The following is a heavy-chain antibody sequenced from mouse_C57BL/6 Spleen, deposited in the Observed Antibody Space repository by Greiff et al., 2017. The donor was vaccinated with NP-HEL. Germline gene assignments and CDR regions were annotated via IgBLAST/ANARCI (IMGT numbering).Heavy chain of an antibody. J-gene: IGHJ4*01. Sequence: QVQLQQSGAELARPGASVKLSCKASGYTFTSYGISWVKQRTGQGLEWIGEIYPRSGNTYYNEKFKGKATLTADKSSSTAYMELRSLTSEDSAVYFCARDSMMVTPYYYAMDYWGQGTSVTVSS. CDR3: ARDSMMVTPYYYAMDY. CDR2: IYPRSGNT. D-gene: IGHD2-3*01. V-gene: IGHV1-81*01. CDR1: GYTFTSYG.